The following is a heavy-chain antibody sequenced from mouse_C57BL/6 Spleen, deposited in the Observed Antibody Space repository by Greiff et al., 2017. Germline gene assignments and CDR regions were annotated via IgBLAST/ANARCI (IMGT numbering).Heavy chain of an antibody. D-gene: IGHD2-3*01. CDR1: GYTFTDYE. Sequence: VQLQQSGAELVRPGASVTLSCKASGYTFTDYEMHWVKQTPVHGLEWIGAIDPETGGTAYNQKFKGKAILTADKSSSTAYMELRSLTSEDSAVYYCTRDDGYYGLFAYGGQGTLVTVSA. V-gene: IGHV1-15*01. CDR3: TRDDGYYGLFAY. J-gene: IGHJ3*01. CDR2: IDPETGGT.